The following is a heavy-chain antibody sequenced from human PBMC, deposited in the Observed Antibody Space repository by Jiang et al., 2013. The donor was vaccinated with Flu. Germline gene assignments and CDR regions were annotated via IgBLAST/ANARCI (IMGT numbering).Heavy chain of an antibody. J-gene: IGHJ6*02. Sequence: VESGAEVKKPGASVKVSCKASGYTFTSYDINWVRQATGQGLEWMGWMNPNSGNTGYAQKFQGRVTMTRNTSISTAYMELSSLRSEDTAVYYCANRVYQLGAGGMDVWGQGTTVTVSS. D-gene: IGHD2-2*01. CDR1: GYTFTSYD. CDR2: MNPNSGNT. CDR3: ANRVYQLGAGGMDV. V-gene: IGHV1-8*01.